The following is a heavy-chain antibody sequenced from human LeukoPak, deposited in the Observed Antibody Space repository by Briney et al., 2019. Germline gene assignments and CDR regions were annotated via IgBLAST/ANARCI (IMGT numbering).Heavy chain of an antibody. J-gene: IGHJ4*02. CDR1: GGSFSAYY. Sequence: PSETLSLTCTVYGGSFSAYYWSWIRQPPGKGLEWIGEVNPSGSTNYTPSLKSRVAMSVDTSKRHFSLKLSSVTAADTAVYYCATRDYWGQGTLVTVSS. CDR3: ATRDY. CDR2: VNPSGST. V-gene: IGHV4-34*01.